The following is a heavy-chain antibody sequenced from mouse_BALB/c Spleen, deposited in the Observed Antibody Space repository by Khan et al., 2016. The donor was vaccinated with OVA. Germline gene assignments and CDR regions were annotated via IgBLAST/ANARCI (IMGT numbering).Heavy chain of an antibody. D-gene: IGHD2-2*01. CDR3: TRHGYVAWFTY. CDR2: IDPFSGGI. CDR1: GYSFTSYY. Sequence: VQLKQSGPELMKPGASVKISCKASGYSFTSYYIHWIIQSHGKSLEWIGYIDPFSGGITYNQKFKGKATLTVDKSSSTAYIYFSNLTSEDSAVYYCTRHGYVAWFTYWGQGTLVTVSA. V-gene: IGHV1S135*01. J-gene: IGHJ3*01.